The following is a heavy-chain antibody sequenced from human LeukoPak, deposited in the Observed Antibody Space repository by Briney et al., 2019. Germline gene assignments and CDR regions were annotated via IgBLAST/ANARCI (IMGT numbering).Heavy chain of an antibody. V-gene: IGHV4-4*02. CDR1: GGSISSSNW. Sequence: SGTLSLTSAVSGGSISSSNWWSWVRQPPGKGLEWIGEIYHSGSANQNPSLKSRVSMSLDKSKNQFSLRLTSVTAADTAVYYCARIPSGSYGIFDYWGQGTLVTVSS. J-gene: IGHJ4*02. CDR2: IYHSGSA. D-gene: IGHD1-26*01. CDR3: ARIPSGSYGIFDY.